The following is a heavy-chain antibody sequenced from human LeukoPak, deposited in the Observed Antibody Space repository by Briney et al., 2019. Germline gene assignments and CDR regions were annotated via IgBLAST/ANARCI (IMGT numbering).Heavy chain of an antibody. CDR3: ARAKVGYSSSWYTSDY. Sequence: SETLSLTCTDSGGSISSYYWSWIRQPPGKGLEWIGYIYYSGRTNYNPSLKSRVTISVDTSKNQFSLKLSSVTAADTAVYYCARAKVGYSSSWYTSDYWGQGTLVTVSS. J-gene: IGHJ4*02. CDR1: GGSISSYY. CDR2: IYYSGRT. D-gene: IGHD6-13*01. V-gene: IGHV4-59*01.